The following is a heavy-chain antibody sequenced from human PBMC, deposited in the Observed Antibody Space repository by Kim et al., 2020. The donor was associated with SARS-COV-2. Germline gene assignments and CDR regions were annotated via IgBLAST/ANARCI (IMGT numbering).Heavy chain of an antibody. V-gene: IGHV3-33*01. Sequence: GGSLRLSCVASGFTFSNQGMHWIRQAPGKGLEWLAVIWHDGSKEYYAESVKGRFTVSRDNSKNTLFLQMNSLRAEDTAVYICARILSFGRSEGDYWGQGFAVTVAS. J-gene: IGHJ1*01. CDR2: IWHDGSKE. D-gene: IGHD3-10*01. CDR1: GFTFSNQG. CDR3: ARILSFGRSEGDY.